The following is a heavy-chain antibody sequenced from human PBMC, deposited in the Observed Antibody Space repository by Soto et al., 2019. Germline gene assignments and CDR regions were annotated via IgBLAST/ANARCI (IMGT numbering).Heavy chain of an antibody. J-gene: IGHJ3*02. Sequence: EVQLVESGGGLVQPGGSLRLSCAASGFTFSSYWMSWVRQAPGKGLEWVANIKQDGSEKYYVDSVKGRFTISRDNAKNALYLQMNSLRAEDTAVYYCARSTVHDAFDIWGQGTMVTVSS. D-gene: IGHD4-17*01. CDR3: ARSTVHDAFDI. CDR2: IKQDGSEK. V-gene: IGHV3-7*01. CDR1: GFTFSSYW.